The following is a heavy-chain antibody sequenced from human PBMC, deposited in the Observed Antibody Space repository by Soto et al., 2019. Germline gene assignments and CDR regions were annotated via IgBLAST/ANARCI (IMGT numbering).Heavy chain of an antibody. CDR1: GGSVSSGGYY. J-gene: IGHJ6*03. CDR2: IYYSGST. Sequence: QVQLQESGPGLVKPSQTLSLTCTVSGGSVSSGGYYWSWIRQHPGKGLEWIGYIYYSGSTYYNPSLKSRVTISLDTSKNQLSLKLSSVTAADTAVYYCARVRSSTYYYYYYMDVWGKGTTVTVSS. CDR3: ARVRSSTYYYYYYMDV. V-gene: IGHV4-31*03. D-gene: IGHD2-2*01.